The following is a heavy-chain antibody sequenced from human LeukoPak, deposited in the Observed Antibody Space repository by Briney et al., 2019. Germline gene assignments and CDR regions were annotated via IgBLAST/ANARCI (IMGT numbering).Heavy chain of an antibody. Sequence: SETLSLTCTVSGGSISSFYWSWIRQPPGKGLEYIGYISYSETTSYNPSLKSRVTISVDTSKNQFSLKLTSVTAADTAVYYCARDRTGWYYWGQGTLVTVSS. CDR1: GGSISSFY. CDR3: ARDRTGWYY. V-gene: IGHV4-59*01. CDR2: ISYSETT. J-gene: IGHJ4*02. D-gene: IGHD6-19*01.